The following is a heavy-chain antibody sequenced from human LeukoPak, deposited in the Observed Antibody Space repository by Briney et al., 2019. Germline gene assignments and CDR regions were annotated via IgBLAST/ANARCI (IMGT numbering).Heavy chain of an antibody. CDR1: GYTFTGYY. D-gene: IGHD3-22*01. V-gene: IGHV1-69*13. CDR3: ARDDDRYYYDSSGYRVDV. Sequence: SVNVSCKASGYTFTGYYMHWVRQAPGQGLEWMGGIIPIFGTANYAQKFQGRVTITADESTSTAYMELSSLRSEDTAVYYCARDDDRYYYDSSGYRVDVWGQGTTVTVSS. CDR2: IIPIFGTA. J-gene: IGHJ6*02.